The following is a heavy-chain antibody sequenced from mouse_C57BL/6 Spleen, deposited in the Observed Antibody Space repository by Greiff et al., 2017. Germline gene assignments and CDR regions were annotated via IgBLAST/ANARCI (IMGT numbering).Heavy chain of an antibody. CDR3: ARSNYYGSSYVAMDY. J-gene: IGHJ4*01. CDR2: INPGSGGT. Sequence: VQLQQSGAELVRPGTSVKVSCKASGYAFTNYLLEWVKQRPGQGLEWIGVINPGSGGTNYNEKFKGKATLTADKSSSTAYMQLSSLTSEDSAVYFCARSNYYGSSYVAMDYWGQGTSVTVSS. V-gene: IGHV1-54*01. D-gene: IGHD1-1*01. CDR1: GYAFTNYL.